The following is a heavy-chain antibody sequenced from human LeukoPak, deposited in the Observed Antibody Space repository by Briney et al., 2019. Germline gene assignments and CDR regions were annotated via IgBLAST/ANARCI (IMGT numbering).Heavy chain of an antibody. Sequence: PSETLSLTCTVSGGSISSYYWSWIRQPPGKGLEWIGYIYYSGSTNYNPSLKSRVTISVDTSKNQFSLKLSSVTAADTAVYYCARGRNSYDLEEFDYWGQGTLVTVSS. CDR3: ARGRNSYDLEEFDY. D-gene: IGHD5-18*01. CDR2: IYYSGST. J-gene: IGHJ4*02. CDR1: GGSISSYY. V-gene: IGHV4-59*01.